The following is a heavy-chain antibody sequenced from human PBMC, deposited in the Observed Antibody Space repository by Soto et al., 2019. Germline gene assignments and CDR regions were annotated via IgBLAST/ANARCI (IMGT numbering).Heavy chain of an antibody. J-gene: IGHJ6*02. CDR1: GFTFSSTV. CDR3: AKEPRETLDYYGSHGMDV. V-gene: IGHV3-23*01. CDR2: FSGRGGST. D-gene: IGHD3-10*01. Sequence: EEQLLESGGGLVQPGGSLRLSCVASGFTFSSTVMSWVRQAPGKGLEWVSAFSGRGGSTCYADSVKGRFTISRDNSRNTLYLQMNSLRAEDTAVYYCAKEPRETLDYYGSHGMDVWGQGTTVTVSS.